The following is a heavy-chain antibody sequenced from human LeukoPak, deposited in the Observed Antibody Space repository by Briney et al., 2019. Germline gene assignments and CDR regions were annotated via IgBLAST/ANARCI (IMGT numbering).Heavy chain of an antibody. Sequence: PSETLSLTCTVSGGSISSSSYYWGWIRQPPGKGLEWIGSIYYSGSTYYNPSLKSRVTITVDTSKNQFSLKLSSVTAADTAVYYCASQRVLLWFGELFRDAFDIWGQGTIVIVSS. CDR3: ASQRVLLWFGELFRDAFDI. V-gene: IGHV4-39*01. D-gene: IGHD3-10*01. CDR1: GGSISSSSYY. CDR2: IYYSGST. J-gene: IGHJ3*02.